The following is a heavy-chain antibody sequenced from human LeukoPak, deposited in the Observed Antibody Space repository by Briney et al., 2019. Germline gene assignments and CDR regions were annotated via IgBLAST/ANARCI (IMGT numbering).Heavy chain of an antibody. J-gene: IGHJ5*02. CDR1: GGPISSSSYY. V-gene: IGHV4-39*01. CDR2: IYYSGIT. Sequence: PSETLSLTCTVSGGPISSSSYYWGWIRQPPGKGLEWIGNIYYSGITYYNPSLKSRVTVSVDTSKNQFSLKLSSVTAADTAVYFCARLPPYSSSWFPFDPWGQGTLVTVSS. CDR3: ARLPPYSSSWFPFDP. D-gene: IGHD6-13*01.